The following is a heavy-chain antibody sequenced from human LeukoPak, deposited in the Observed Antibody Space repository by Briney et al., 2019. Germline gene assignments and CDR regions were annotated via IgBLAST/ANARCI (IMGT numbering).Heavy chain of an antibody. D-gene: IGHD4/OR15-4a*01. V-gene: IGHV4-59*08. CDR2: IYYSGST. CDR3: ARQLRSSFDI. CDR1: GGSISSYY. Sequence: SETLSLTCTVSGGSISSYYWSWIRQPPGKGLEWIGYIYYSGSTNYNPSLKSRVTISVDTSKNQFSLKLSSVTAADTAVYYCARQLRSSFDIWGQGTMVTVSS. J-gene: IGHJ3*02.